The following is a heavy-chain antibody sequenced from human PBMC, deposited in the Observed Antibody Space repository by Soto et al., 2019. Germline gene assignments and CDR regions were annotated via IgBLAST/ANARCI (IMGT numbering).Heavy chain of an antibody. D-gene: IGHD6-19*01. CDR3: ARYSSSGWYDY. CDR1: GGSFSGYY. V-gene: IGHV4-34*01. CDR2: INHSGST. Sequence: SATLSITCAVYGGSFSGYYWSWIRQPPGKGLEWIGEINHSGSTNYNPSLKSRVTISVDTSKNQFSLKLSSVTAADTAVYYCARYSSSGWYDYWGQGTLVTVSS. J-gene: IGHJ4*02.